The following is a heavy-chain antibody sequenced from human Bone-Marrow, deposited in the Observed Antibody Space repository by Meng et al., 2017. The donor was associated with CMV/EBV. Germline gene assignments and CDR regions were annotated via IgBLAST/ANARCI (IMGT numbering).Heavy chain of an antibody. J-gene: IGHJ6*02. D-gene: IGHD3-16*01. V-gene: IGHV1-69*05. CDR2: IIPIFGTA. CDR1: GGTFSSYA. CDR3: ARRLGDRENYYYGMDV. Sequence: SVKVSCKASGGTFSSYAISWVRQAPGQGLEWMGGIIPIFGTANYAQKFQGRVTITTDESTSTAYMELSSLRSGDTAVYYCARRLGDRENYYYGMDVWGQGTTVTVSS.